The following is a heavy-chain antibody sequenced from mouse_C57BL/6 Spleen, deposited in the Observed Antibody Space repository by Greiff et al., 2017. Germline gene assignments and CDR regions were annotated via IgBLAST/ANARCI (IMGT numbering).Heavy chain of an antibody. J-gene: IGHJ4*01. CDR3: ARIYDGLYAMDY. Sequence: EVQLKESGPGLVKPSQSLSLTCSVTGYSITSGYYWNWIRQFPGNKLEWMGYISYDGSNNYNPSLKNRISITRDTSKNQFFLKLNSVTTEDTATYYCARIYDGLYAMDYWGQGTSVTVSS. CDR1: GYSITSGYY. D-gene: IGHD2-3*01. V-gene: IGHV3-6*01. CDR2: ISYDGSN.